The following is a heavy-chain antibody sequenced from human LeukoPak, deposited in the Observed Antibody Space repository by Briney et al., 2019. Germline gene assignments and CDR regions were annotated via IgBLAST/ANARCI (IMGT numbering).Heavy chain of an antibody. CDR1: GFTVSSNY. V-gene: IGHV3-66*01. D-gene: IGHD6-13*01. CDR3: ARDLAASGIDP. J-gene: IGHJ5*02. Sequence: GGSLRLSCAASGFTVSSNYMSWVRQAPGKGLEWGSVIYSGGSTYYADSVKGRFTISRDNSKNTLYLQMNSLRAEDTAVYYCARDLAASGIDPWGQGTLVTVSS. CDR2: IYSGGST.